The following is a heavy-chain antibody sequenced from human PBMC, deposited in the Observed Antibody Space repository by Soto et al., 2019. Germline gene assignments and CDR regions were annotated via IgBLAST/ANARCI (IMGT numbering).Heavy chain of an antibody. J-gene: IGHJ5*02. CDR2: INPNSGGT. CDR1: GYTFTGYY. V-gene: IGHV1-2*02. CDR3: ARVVVVAASWFDP. Sequence: ASVKVSCKASGYTFTGYYMHWVRQAPGQGFEWMGWINPNSGGTNYAQKFQGRVTMTRDTSISTAYMELSRLRSDDTAVYYCARVVVVAASWFDPWGQGHLVTVSS. D-gene: IGHD2-15*01.